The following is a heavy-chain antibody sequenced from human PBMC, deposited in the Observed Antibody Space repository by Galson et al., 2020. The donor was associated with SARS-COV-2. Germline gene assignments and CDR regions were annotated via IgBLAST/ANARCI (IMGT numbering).Heavy chain of an antibody. CDR2: INHSGST. CDR1: GGSFSGYY. D-gene: IGHD3-10*01. J-gene: IGHJ6*02. Sequence: SQTLSLTCAVYGGSFSGYYWSWIRQPPGKGLEWLGEINHSGSTNYNPSLKSRVTISVDTSKNQFSLKLSSVTAADTAVYYVARGILLWFGELFSCYYGMDVWGQGTTVTVSS. V-gene: IGHV4-34*01. CDR3: ARGILLWFGELFSCYYGMDV.